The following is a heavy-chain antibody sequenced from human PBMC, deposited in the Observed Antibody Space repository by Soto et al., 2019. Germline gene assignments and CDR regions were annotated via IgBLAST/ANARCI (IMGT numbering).Heavy chain of an antibody. V-gene: IGHV1-3*01. J-gene: IGHJ6*02. CDR1: GYTFTSYA. D-gene: IGHD1-20*01. CDR2: INAGNGNT. CDR3: ARGAGYNWSYYYYYGMDV. Sequence: ASVKVSCKASGYTFTSYAMHWVRQAPGQRLEWMGWINAGNGNTKYSQKFQGRVTITRDTSASTAYMELSSLRSEDTAVYYCARGAGYNWSYYYYYGMDVWGQGTTVTVSS.